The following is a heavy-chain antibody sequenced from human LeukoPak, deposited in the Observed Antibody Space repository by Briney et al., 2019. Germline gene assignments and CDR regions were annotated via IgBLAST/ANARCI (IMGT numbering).Heavy chain of an antibody. J-gene: IGHJ3*02. Sequence: GGSLRLSCAASGFTFSSYAMSWVRQAPGKGLEWVSAISGSGGSTYYADSVKGRFTISRDNSKNTLYLQMNSLRPEDTAAYFCAKARSGVSWAFDIWGQGTMVTVS. V-gene: IGHV3-23*01. CDR2: ISGSGGST. D-gene: IGHD3-10*01. CDR3: AKARSGVSWAFDI. CDR1: GFTFSSYA.